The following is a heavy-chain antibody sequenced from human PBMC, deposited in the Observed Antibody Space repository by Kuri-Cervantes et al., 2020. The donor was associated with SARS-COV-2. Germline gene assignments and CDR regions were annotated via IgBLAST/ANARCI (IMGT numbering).Heavy chain of an antibody. CDR3: ARRPNYQEFDY. J-gene: IGHJ4*02. D-gene: IGHD2-2*01. V-gene: IGHV2-5*05. Sequence: SGPTLVKPTQTLTLTCTFSGFSLSTSGVGVGWIRQPPGKALEWLALIYWDDDKRYGPSLKSRLTISKDTSKSQVVLTMTNMDPVDTATYYYARRPNYQEFDYWGQGTLVTVSS. CDR1: GFSLSTSGVG. CDR2: IYWDDDK.